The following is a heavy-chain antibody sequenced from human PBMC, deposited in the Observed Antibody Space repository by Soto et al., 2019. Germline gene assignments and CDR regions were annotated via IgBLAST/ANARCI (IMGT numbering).Heavy chain of an antibody. CDR1: GYSFTSYW. V-gene: IGHV5-51*01. Sequence: PGESFKNCCKGSGYSFTSYWIGWVRQLPGKGLEWMGVIYPGDSDTRYSPSFQGQVTISADKSISTAYLQWSSLKASDTAMYYCARSLELLGRNYYYYGMDVWGQGTTVTVSS. CDR3: ARSLELLGRNYYYYGMDV. D-gene: IGHD1-7*01. CDR2: IYPGDSDT. J-gene: IGHJ6*02.